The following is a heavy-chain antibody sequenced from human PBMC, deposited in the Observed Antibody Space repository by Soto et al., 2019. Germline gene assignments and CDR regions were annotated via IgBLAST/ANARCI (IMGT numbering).Heavy chain of an antibody. CDR1: GGTFSSYA. CDR3: ARSPRGVRTTHYYGMDV. D-gene: IGHD3-10*01. Sequence: VQLVQSGAEVKKPGSSVKVSCKASGGTFSSYAISWVRQAPGQGLEWMGGIIPIFGTANYAQKFQGRVTITADESTSTAYMELSSLRSEDTAVYYCARSPRGVRTTHYYGMDVWGQGTTVTVSS. J-gene: IGHJ6*02. CDR2: IIPIFGTA. V-gene: IGHV1-69*01.